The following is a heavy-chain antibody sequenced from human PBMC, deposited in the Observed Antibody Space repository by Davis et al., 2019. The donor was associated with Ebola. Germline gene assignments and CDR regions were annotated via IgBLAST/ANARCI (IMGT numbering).Heavy chain of an antibody. Sequence: GESLKISCQGSGYSFTSYWIGWVRQMPGKGLEWMGIIYPGDSDTRYSPSFQGQVTISADKSISTAYLQWSSLKASDTAMYYCARQGKAYCGGDCYCDYWGQGTLVTVSS. V-gene: IGHV5-51*01. D-gene: IGHD2-21*02. CDR2: IYPGDSDT. CDR1: GYSFTSYW. CDR3: ARQGKAYCGGDCYCDY. J-gene: IGHJ4*02.